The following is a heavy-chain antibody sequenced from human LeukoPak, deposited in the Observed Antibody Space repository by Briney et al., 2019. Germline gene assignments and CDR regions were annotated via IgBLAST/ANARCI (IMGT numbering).Heavy chain of an antibody. CDR1: GGSISSYY. D-gene: IGHD6-19*01. V-gene: IGHV4-59*08. CDR3: ARLKAVAGTGRYYYYYGMDV. J-gene: IGHJ6*02. CDR2: IYYGGST. Sequence: SETLSLTCTVSGGSISSYYWSWIRQPPGKGLEWIGYIYYGGSTNYNPSLKSRVTISVDTSKNQFSLKLSSVTAADTAVYYCARLKAVAGTGRYYYYYGMDVWGQGTTVTVSS.